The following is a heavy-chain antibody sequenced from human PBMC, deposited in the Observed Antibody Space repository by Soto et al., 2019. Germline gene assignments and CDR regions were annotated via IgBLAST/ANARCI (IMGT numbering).Heavy chain of an antibody. V-gene: IGHV3-30*18. CDR2: ISYDGSNK. CDR3: AKDLEGYCSSTSCYTYFGLDV. J-gene: IGHJ6*02. D-gene: IGHD2-2*01. Sequence: LSLSCAASGFTFSSYVMHWVRQAPGKGLEWVAVISYDGSNKYYADSVKGRFTISRDNSKHTLFLQMNSLRPEDTAVYYCAKDLEGYCSSTSCYTYFGLDVWGQGTTDTVSS. CDR1: GFTFSSYV.